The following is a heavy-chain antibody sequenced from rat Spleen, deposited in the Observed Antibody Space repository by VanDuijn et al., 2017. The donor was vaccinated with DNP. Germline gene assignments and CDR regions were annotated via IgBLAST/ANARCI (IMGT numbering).Heavy chain of an antibody. CDR1: GFSLTRDG. J-gene: IGHJ4*01. CDR3: TRDPLYNSGALDV. D-gene: IGHD4-3*01. V-gene: IGHV2S12*01. Sequence: QMQLQESGPGLVQPSQTLSLTCTVSGFSLTRDGVTWVRQPPGRGLEWLAAMSSGGSTYYNSTLKSRLSISRDTSKSQVFLKIDSLQIEDTAIYFCTRDPLYNSGALDVWDQGISVTVSS. CDR2: MSSGGST.